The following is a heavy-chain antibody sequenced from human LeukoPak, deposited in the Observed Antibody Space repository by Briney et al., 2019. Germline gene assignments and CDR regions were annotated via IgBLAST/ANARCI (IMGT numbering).Heavy chain of an antibody. J-gene: IGHJ4*02. CDR2: ISSSGSTI. V-gene: IGHV3-48*03. D-gene: IGHD3-16*01. CDR1: GFTFSSYE. Sequence: GGSLRLSCAASGFTFSSYEMNWVRQAPGKGLEWVSYISSSGSTIYYADSVKGRFTISRDNAKNSLYLQMNSLRAEDTAVYYCAKDEPPAYNYVWGTHSTRWGQGTLVTVSS. CDR3: AKDEPPAYNYVWGTHSTR.